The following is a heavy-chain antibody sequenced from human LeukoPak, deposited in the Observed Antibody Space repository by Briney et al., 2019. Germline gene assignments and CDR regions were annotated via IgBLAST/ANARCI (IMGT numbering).Heavy chain of an antibody. J-gene: IGHJ6*02. CDR3: AKDPGLRGSWGYYYGMDV. V-gene: IGHV3-30*18. CDR1: GFTFSSYG. D-gene: IGHD4-17*01. CDR2: ISYDGSNK. Sequence: GGSLRLSCAASGFTFSSYGMHWVRQAPGKGLEWVAVISYDGSNKYYADSVKGRFTISRDNSKNTLYLKMNSLRAEDTAVYYCAKDPGLRGSWGYYYGMDVWGQGTTVTVSS.